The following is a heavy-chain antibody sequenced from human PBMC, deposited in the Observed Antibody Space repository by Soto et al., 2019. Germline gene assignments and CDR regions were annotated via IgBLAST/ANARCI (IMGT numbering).Heavy chain of an antibody. CDR3: ARPSPPGYCCSTSCYGAFDI. CDR2: IIPNFGTA. J-gene: IGHJ3*02. D-gene: IGHD2-2*01. CDR1: GGTFSSYA. V-gene: IGHV1-69*13. Sequence: GASVKVSCKASGGTFSSYAISWVRQAPGQGLEWKGGIIPNFGTANYAQKFQGRVTITADESTTTAYMELSSLRSEDTAVYYCARPSPPGYCCSTSCYGAFDIWGQGTMVTVSS.